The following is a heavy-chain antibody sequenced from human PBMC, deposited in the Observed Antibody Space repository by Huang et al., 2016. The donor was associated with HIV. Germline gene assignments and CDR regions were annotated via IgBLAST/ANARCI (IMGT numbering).Heavy chain of an antibody. D-gene: IGHD5-18*01. CDR1: GGSFSDYY. CDR2: IKHSGST. J-gene: IGHJ4*02. V-gene: IGHV4-34*01. CDR3: ASSRWILGPYFDC. Sequence: QVQLQQWGAGLLKPSETLSLTCAVYGGSFSDYYWSWIRQPPGKGLEWIGEIKHSGSTNDNPSLKSRVTISVDTSKNQFSLKLSSVTAADTTVYYCASSRWILGPYFDCWGQGTLVTVSS.